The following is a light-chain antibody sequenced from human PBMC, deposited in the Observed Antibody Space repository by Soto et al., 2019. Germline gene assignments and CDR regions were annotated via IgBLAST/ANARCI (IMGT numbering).Light chain of an antibody. CDR1: XXXIAKNY. J-gene: IGLJ2*01. CDR3: QYYDSSNHVV. Sequence: NFMLTQPHSVSESPGKTVTXSXXXXXXXIAKNYEQWYQQRPVSAPTTVIYEDNQRPSGVPDRFSGSIDSSSNSASLTISGLKTQDEADYYRQYYDSSNHVVFGGGTKLTVL. CDR2: EDN. V-gene: IGLV6-57*04.